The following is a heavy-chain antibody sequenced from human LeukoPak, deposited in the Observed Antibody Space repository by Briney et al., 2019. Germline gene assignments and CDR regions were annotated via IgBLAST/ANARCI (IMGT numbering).Heavy chain of an antibody. CDR1: GGTFSSYA. D-gene: IGHD6-13*01. Sequence: SVKVSCKASGGTFSSYAISWVRQAPGQGLEWMGGIIPIFGTANYAQKFQGRVTITTDESTSTAYMELSSLRSEDTAVYYCARESSSWYYYYYYYMDVWGKGTTVTVSS. CDR2: IIPIFGTA. V-gene: IGHV1-69*05. J-gene: IGHJ6*03. CDR3: ARESSSWYYYYYYYMDV.